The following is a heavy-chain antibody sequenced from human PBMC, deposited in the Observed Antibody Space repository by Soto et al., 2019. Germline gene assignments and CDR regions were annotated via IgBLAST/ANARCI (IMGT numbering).Heavy chain of an antibody. CDR1: GFTFSSYA. CDR3: AKDQRFGVTASCFDY. J-gene: IGHJ4*02. D-gene: IGHD3-10*01. CDR2: ISGSGGST. V-gene: IGHV3-23*01. Sequence: GGSLRLSCAASGFTFSSYAMSWVRQAPGKGLEWVSAISGSGGSTYYADSVKGRFTISRDNSKNTLYLQMNSLRAEDTAVYYCAKDQRFGVTASCFDYWGQGTLVTVSS.